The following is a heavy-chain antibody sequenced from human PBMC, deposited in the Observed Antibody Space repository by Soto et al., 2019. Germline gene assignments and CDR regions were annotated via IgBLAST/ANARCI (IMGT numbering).Heavy chain of an antibody. CDR3: ARLRRMNAIPLSYYFDY. CDR2: IYYSGST. V-gene: IGHV4-59*01. CDR1: GDSISSFY. Sequence: SETLSLTCTVSGDSISSFYWSWVRQPPGKGLEWIGYIYYSGSTSYNPSLESRVTISVDTSENQFSLKLSSVTAADTAVYYCARLRRMNAIPLSYYFDYWGQGNLVTVSS. D-gene: IGHD2-8*01. J-gene: IGHJ4*02.